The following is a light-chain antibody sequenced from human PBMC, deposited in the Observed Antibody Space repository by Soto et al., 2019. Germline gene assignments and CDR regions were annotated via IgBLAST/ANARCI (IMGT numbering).Light chain of an antibody. CDR3: QQYYTTALT. V-gene: IGKV4-1*01. J-gene: IGKJ4*01. CDR1: QSVLYSSNNKNY. Sequence: DIVMTQSPDSLAVSLGERATINCKSSQSVLYSSNNKNYLDWYQQKPGQPPKLLIYWASTRESGVPERFSGSGSGTDFTLTISSLQAEDLAVYYCQQYYTTALTFGGGTKVGVK. CDR2: WAS.